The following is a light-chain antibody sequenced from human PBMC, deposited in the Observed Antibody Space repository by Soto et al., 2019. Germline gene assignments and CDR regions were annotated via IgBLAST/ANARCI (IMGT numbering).Light chain of an antibody. J-gene: IGKJ3*01. Sequence: DVQMTQSPSALSASVGDRVTITCRATQSVSEWLAWYQQRPGRAPKLLIYDTSILQTGVPSRFRGSGSGTEFTLTISTLQPDDSSTYYCQQGFTFGPGTHVHIK. CDR2: DTS. V-gene: IGKV1-5*01. CDR3: QQGFT. CDR1: QSVSEW.